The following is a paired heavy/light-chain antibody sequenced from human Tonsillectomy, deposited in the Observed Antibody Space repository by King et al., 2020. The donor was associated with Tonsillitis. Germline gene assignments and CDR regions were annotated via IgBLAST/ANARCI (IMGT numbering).Light chain of an antibody. J-gene: IGLJ2*01. CDR3: SSYSSSSTVVV. Sequence: QSALTQPASVSGSPGQSITISCTGTSSDVGDYNYVSWYQQHPGEAPNLMIYHVTNRPSGVSSRFSGSKSGNTASLTISGLQAEDEADYYCSSYSSSSTVVVFGGGTKLTVL. V-gene: IGLV2-14*01. CDR2: HVT. CDR1: SSDVGDYNY.
Heavy chain of an antibody. CDR1: GGSISSTSYY. V-gene: IGHV4-39*01. D-gene: IGHD5-18*01. CDR2: IYYGGGK. CDR3: ARHGERGYSRLSWFDP. Sequence: QLQLQESGPGLVEPSETLSLTCTVSGGSISSTSYYWGWIRQPPGKGLEWIGSIYYGGGKYFNLSLQSRVTISVDTSKNQFSLKVNSVTAADTGVYYCARHGERGYSRLSWFDPWGQGILVTVSS. J-gene: IGHJ5*02.